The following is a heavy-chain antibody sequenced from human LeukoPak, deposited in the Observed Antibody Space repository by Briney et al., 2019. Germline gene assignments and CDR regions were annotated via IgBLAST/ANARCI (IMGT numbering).Heavy chain of an antibody. Sequence: GGSLRLSCAASGSGFTFNNYWMHWVRQAPGKGLVWVSRINSDGSSTSYADSVRGRFSISRDNAKNTLYLQMNSLRAEDTAVYYCARGLSGYASSLGYWGQGTLVTVSA. D-gene: IGHD6-6*01. CDR3: ARGLSGYASSLGY. V-gene: IGHV3-74*01. CDR2: INSDGSST. J-gene: IGHJ4*02. CDR1: GSGFTFNNYW.